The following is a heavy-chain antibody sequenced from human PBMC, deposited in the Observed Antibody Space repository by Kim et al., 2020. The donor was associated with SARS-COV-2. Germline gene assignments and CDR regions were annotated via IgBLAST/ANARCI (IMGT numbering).Heavy chain of an antibody. D-gene: IGHD3-22*01. CDR1: GFTFSSYW. V-gene: IGHV3-7*03. CDR2: IKQDGSEK. J-gene: IGHJ6*02. CDR3: ARDRGYYYDSSGYYERYYYYDGMDV. Sequence: GGSLRLSCAASGFTFSSYWMSWVRQAPGKGLEWVANIKQDGSEKYYVDSVKGRFTISRDNAKNSLYLQMNSLRAEDTAVYYCARDRGYYYDSSGYYERYYYYDGMDVWGQGTTVTVSS.